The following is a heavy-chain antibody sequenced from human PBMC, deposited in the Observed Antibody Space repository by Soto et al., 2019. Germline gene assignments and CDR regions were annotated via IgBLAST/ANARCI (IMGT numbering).Heavy chain of an antibody. V-gene: IGHV4-59*08. J-gene: IGHJ4*02. Sequence: SETLSLTCTVSGGSISSYYWSWIRQPPGKGLEWIGYIYYSGSTNYNPSLKSRVTISVDTSKNQFSLKLSSVTAADTAVYYCARHACPFGGVIVYFDYWGQGTLVTVSS. CDR2: IYYSGST. CDR1: GGSISSYY. D-gene: IGHD3-16*02. CDR3: ARHACPFGGVIVYFDY.